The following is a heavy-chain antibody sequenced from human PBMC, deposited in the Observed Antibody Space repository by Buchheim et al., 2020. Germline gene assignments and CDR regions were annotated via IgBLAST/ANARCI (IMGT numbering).Heavy chain of an antibody. J-gene: IGHJ6*02. Sequence: QVLLQQGGARLLKPSETLSLTCDVSDGSFSSFYWTWIRQPPGKGLEWIGEFNYDGRTNYSPSLKSRVIISVDRDRNQCSLNLRSVTAADTGVYYCARGTGQIVYFYGMDVWGQGPT. CDR2: FNYDGRT. V-gene: IGHV4-34*01. CDR3: ARGTGQIVYFYGMDV. CDR1: DGSFSSFY. D-gene: IGHD2-21*01.